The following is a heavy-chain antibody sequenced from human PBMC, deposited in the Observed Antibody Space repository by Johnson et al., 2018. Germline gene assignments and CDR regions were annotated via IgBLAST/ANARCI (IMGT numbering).Heavy chain of an antibody. CDR1: GFTFSSYS. Sequence: VQLVESGGGLVKPGGSMRLSCAASGFTFSSYSMNWVRQAPGKGLEWISYISDGSSTIYYADSVKGRFTISRYNAKKSLYLQMNSLRAEDTAVYYCAGSPYYYDSSGYYEGAFDIWGQGTMVTVSS. J-gene: IGHJ3*02. CDR3: AGSPYYYDSSGYYEGAFDI. CDR2: ISDGSSTI. D-gene: IGHD3-22*01. V-gene: IGHV3-48*01.